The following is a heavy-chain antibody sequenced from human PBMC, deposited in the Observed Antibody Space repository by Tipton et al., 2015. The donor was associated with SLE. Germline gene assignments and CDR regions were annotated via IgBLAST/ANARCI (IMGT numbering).Heavy chain of an antibody. D-gene: IGHD3-3*01. CDR2: ISGSSTII. Sequence: SLRLSCVASGFSFSDYYMTWFRQAPGKGPEWVSYISGSSTIIYYADSVKGRITISRDNAKNSLHLQMHSLRVDDTAVYFCARDVEGVAYWGQGTLVTVSS. CDR3: ARDVEGVAY. J-gene: IGHJ1*01. V-gene: IGHV3-11*01. CDR1: GFSFSDYY.